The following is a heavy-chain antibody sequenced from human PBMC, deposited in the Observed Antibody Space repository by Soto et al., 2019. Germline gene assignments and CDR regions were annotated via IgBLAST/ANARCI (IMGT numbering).Heavy chain of an antibody. Sequence: QVQVVESGGGVVQPGRSLRLSCAASGFTFSSYAMHWVRQAPGKGLEWVAFISYDGSNKYYADSVKGRFTISRDNSKNTLYLQMNSLRPEDTAVYYCAREGRIHYGRDVWGQGTTVTVSS. D-gene: IGHD2-21*01. CDR2: ISYDGSNK. CDR3: AREGRIHYGRDV. V-gene: IGHV3-30-3*01. CDR1: GFTFSSYA. J-gene: IGHJ6*02.